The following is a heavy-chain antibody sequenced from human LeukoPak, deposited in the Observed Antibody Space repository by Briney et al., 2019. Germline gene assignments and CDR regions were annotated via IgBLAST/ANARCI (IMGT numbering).Heavy chain of an antibody. D-gene: IGHD6-13*01. J-gene: IGHJ6*02. CDR1: GFTFTTSW. CDR3: AKGAVAAAGLYYGMDV. V-gene: IGHV3-74*01. CDR2: INPDGSTT. Sequence: PGGSLRLSCAASGFTFTTSWMHWVRQAPGKGLVWVSRINPDGSTTNYADSVKGRFTISRDNAKNTLYLQMNSLRAEDTAVYYCAKGAVAAAGLYYGMDVWGQGTTVTVSS.